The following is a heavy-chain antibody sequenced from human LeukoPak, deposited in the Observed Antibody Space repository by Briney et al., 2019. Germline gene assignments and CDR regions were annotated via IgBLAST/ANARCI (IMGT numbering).Heavy chain of an antibody. D-gene: IGHD3-22*01. CDR2: IKSKTDGGTT. CDR3: ASLDYFDSSDYGDY. J-gene: IGHJ4*02. Sequence: GGSLRLSCAASGFTFSNAWMTWVRQAPGKGLEWVGRIKSKTDGGTTDYAAPVKGRFTISRDDSKNTLYLQMNSLKTEDTALYYCASLDYFDSSDYGDYWGQGTLVTVSS. V-gene: IGHV3-15*01. CDR1: GFTFSNAW.